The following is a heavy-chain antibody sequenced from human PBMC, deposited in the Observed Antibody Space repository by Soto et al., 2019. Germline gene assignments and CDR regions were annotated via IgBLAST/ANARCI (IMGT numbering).Heavy chain of an antibody. D-gene: IGHD3-3*01. CDR3: STRITVFGLLIPPFDP. V-gene: IGHV4-34*01. CDR1: GGSVNGYY. CDR2: INHTGGT. Sequence: SETLSLTCAVYGGSVNGYYWNWIRQPPGKGLEWMGEINHTGGTHYNPSLKNRVTMSVDTSKNQFSLRLSSVTAADTAIYYRSTRITVFGLLIPPFDPWGQGTQVTVSS. J-gene: IGHJ5*02.